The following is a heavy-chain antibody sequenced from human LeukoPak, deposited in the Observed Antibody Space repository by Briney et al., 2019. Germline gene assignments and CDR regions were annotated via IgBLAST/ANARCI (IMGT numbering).Heavy chain of an antibody. CDR3: ARETYYYGSGSFYYYYYYMDV. V-gene: IGHV4-4*02. CDR2: IYHSGST. Sequence: SETLSLTCAVSGGSISNSNWWSWVRQPPGKGLEWIGEIYHSGSTNYNPSLKSRVTISVDKSKNQFSLKLSSVTAADTAVYYCARETYYYGSGSFYYYYYYMDVWGKGTTVTISS. D-gene: IGHD3-10*01. CDR1: GGSISNSNW. J-gene: IGHJ6*03.